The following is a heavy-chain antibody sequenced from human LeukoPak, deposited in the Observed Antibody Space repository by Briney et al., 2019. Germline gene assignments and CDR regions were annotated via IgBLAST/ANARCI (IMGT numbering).Heavy chain of an antibody. D-gene: IGHD3-22*01. V-gene: IGHV3-23*01. CDR2: ISGSGDST. CDR1: GFTFSSFG. J-gene: IGHJ6*02. Sequence: GGSLRLSCAASGFTFSSFGMTWVRQAPGKGLEWVSAISGSGDSTYYADSVRGRFTISRDNSKNTLYLQMNSLRAEDTALYNCARACYSDSSGYCYYYIMDVWGQGTTVTVSS. CDR3: ARACYSDSSGYCYYYIMDV.